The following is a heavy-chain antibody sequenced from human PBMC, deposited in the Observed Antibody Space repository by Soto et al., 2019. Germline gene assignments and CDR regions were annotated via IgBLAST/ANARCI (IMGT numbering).Heavy chain of an antibody. J-gene: IGHJ4*02. V-gene: IGHV4-34*01. CDR2: INNSGIT. CDR1: GGSFSGYY. CDR3: AVGPRMWLAGGGY. Sequence: QVLLEQWGAGLLKPSETLSLTCAVYGGSFSGYYWTWIRQPPGRGLEWLGEINNSGITDYNPSLKSRVSISIDTSKNQFSLKLNSVTAADTAVYYCAVGPRMWLAGGGYWCQGTLVTVSS. D-gene: IGHD6-19*01.